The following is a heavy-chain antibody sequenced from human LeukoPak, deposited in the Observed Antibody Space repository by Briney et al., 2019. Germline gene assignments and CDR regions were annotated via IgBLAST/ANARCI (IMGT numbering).Heavy chain of an antibody. D-gene: IGHD6-6*01. Sequence: GGSLRLSCAASGFTFSSYAMSWVRQAPGKGLEWVSAISGSGGSTYYADSVKGRFTISRDNSKNTLYLQMNSLRAEDTAVYYCAKGGDVGIAAQMRLDYWGRGTLVTVSS. CDR2: ISGSGGST. CDR3: AKGGDVGIAAQMRLDY. CDR1: GFTFSSYA. V-gene: IGHV3-23*01. J-gene: IGHJ4*02.